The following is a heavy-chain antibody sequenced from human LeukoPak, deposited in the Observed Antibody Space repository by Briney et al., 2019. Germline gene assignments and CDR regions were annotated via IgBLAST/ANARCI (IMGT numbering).Heavy chain of an antibody. V-gene: IGHV3-21*01. D-gene: IGHD3-3*01. CDR2: ISSSSSYI. CDR3: ARVPNYDFWSALYYMDV. J-gene: IGHJ6*03. CDR1: GFTFSNYT. Sequence: PGGSLRLSCAASGFTFSNYTMNWVRQAPGKGLEWVSSISSSSSYIHYADSVKGRFSISRDNAKNSLYLQMNSLRAEDTAVYYCARVPNYDFWSALYYMDVWGKGTTVTVSS.